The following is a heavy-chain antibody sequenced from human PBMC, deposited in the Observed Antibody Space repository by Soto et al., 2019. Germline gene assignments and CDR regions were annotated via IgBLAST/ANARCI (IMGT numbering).Heavy chain of an antibody. D-gene: IGHD3-22*01. J-gene: IGHJ1*01. V-gene: IGHV3-53*01. Sequence: GGSLRLSCAASGFTVSSDYMSWVRQAPGKGLEWVSVIYSGGSTYYADSVKGRFTISRDNSKNTLYLQMNSLRAEDTAVYYCARDRVESGYPEYFQHWGQGTLVTVSS. CDR3: ARDRVESGYPEYFQH. CDR1: GFTVSSDY. CDR2: IYSGGST.